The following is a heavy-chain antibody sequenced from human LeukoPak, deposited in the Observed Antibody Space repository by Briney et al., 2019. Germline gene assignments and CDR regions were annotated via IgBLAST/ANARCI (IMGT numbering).Heavy chain of an antibody. D-gene: IGHD1-26*01. J-gene: IGHJ4*02. CDR2: ISAYNGNT. Sequence: ASVKVSCKASGYAFTSYGISWVRQAPGQGLEWMGWISAYNGNTNYAQKLQGRVTMTTDTSTSTAYMELRSLRSDDTAVYYCARLDSGSYYEDFDYWGQGTLVTVSS. CDR3: ARLDSGSYYEDFDY. CDR1: GYAFTSYG. V-gene: IGHV1-18*01.